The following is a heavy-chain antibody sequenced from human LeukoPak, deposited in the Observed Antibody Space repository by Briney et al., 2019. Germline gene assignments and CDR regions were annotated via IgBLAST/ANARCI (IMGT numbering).Heavy chain of an antibody. D-gene: IGHD2-21*02. CDR2: ISSNGGST. CDR1: GFTFSSYA. J-gene: IGHJ4*02. Sequence: GGSLRLSCSASGFTFSSYAMHWVRQAPGKGLEYVSAISSNGGSTYYADSVKGRFTISRDNSKNTLYLHMSSLRAEDTAVYYCVRAYCGGDCYSPPFDYWGQGTLVTVSS. V-gene: IGHV3-64D*06. CDR3: VRAYCGGDCYSPPFDY.